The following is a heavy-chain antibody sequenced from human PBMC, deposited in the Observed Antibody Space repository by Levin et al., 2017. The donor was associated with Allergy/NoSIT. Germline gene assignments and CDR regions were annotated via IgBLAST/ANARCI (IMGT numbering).Heavy chain of an antibody. CDR2: INPNSGGT. CDR1: GYTFTGYY. CDR3: ARISVYSSSWPFDY. D-gene: IGHD6-13*01. Sequence: ASVKVSCKASGYTFTGYYMHWVRQAPGQGLEWMGWINPNSGGTNYAQKFQGRVTMTRDTSISTAYMELSRLRSDDTAVYYCARISVYSSSWPFDYWGQGTLVTVSS. J-gene: IGHJ4*02. V-gene: IGHV1-2*02.